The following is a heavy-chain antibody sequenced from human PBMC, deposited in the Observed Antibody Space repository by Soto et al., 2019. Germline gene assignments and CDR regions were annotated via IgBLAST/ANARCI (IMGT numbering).Heavy chain of an antibody. CDR2: ISYDGSNI. Sequence: GGSLRLSCAASGFTFSSYGMHWVRQAPGKGLEWVAVISYDGSNIYYADSVKGRFTISRDNAKNSLYLQMNSLRAEDTAVYYCASRRITMVRGVISWGQGTLVTVSS. CDR1: GFTFSSYG. J-gene: IGHJ5*02. CDR3: ASRRITMVRGVIS. V-gene: IGHV3-30*03. D-gene: IGHD3-10*01.